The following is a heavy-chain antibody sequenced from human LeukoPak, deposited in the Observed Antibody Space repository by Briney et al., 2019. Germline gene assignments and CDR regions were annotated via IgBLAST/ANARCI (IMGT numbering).Heavy chain of an antibody. D-gene: IGHD3-3*01. J-gene: IGHJ6*02. CDR1: GFTFSSYW. V-gene: IGHV3-7*03. Sequence: PGRSLRLSCAASGFTFSSYWMSWVRQAPGKGLEWVANIKQDGSEKYYVDSVKGRFTISRDNAKNSLYLQMNSLRAEDTAVYYCARVGGLRFLEWLSLYYYYGMDVWGQGTTVTVSS. CDR2: IKQDGSEK. CDR3: ARVGGLRFLEWLSLYYYYGMDV.